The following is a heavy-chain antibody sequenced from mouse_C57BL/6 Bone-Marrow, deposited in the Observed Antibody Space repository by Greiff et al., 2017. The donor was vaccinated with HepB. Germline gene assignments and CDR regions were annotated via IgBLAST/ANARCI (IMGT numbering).Heavy chain of an antibody. D-gene: IGHD1-1*01. CDR3: AREFITTVVATYYFDY. CDR1: GYTFTSYW. CDR2: IDPSDSYT. Sequence: VQLQQPGAELVMPGASVKLSCKASGYTFTSYWMHWVKQRPGQGLEWIGEIDPSDSYTNYNQKFKGKSTLTVDKSSRTAYMQLSSLTSEDSAVYYCAREFITTVVATYYFDYWGQGTTLTVSS. J-gene: IGHJ2*01. V-gene: IGHV1-69*01.